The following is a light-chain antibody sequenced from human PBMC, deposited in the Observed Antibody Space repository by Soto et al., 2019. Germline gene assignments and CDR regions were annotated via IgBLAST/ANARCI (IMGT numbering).Light chain of an antibody. V-gene: IGLV2-14*01. Sequence: QSALTQPASVSGSPGQSITISCTGTSSDVGGYNYVSWYQQHPVKAPKLMLYDVGNRPSGVSNRFSGSKSGNTASLTISGLQAADEADYYCSSYTSSSTVVFGGGTQVTVL. CDR2: DVG. J-gene: IGLJ2*01. CDR3: SSYTSSSTVV. CDR1: SSDVGGYNY.